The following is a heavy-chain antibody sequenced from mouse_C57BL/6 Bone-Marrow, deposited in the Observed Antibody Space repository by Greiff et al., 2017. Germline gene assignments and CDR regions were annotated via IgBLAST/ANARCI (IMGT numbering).Heavy chain of an antibody. J-gene: IGHJ3*01. CDR3: ARDRGWGFAY. V-gene: IGHV5-4*01. Sequence: EVQGVESGGGLVKPGGSLKLSCAASGFTFSSYAMSWVRQTPEKRLEWVATISDGGSYTYYPDNVKGRFTISRDNATNNLYLQMSHLKSEDTAMYYCARDRGWGFAYWGQGTLVTVSA. D-gene: IGHD3-3*01. CDR1: GFTFSSYA. CDR2: ISDGGSYT.